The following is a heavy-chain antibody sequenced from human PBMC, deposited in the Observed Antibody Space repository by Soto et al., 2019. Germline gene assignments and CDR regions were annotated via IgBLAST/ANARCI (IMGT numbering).Heavy chain of an antibody. J-gene: IGHJ4*02. D-gene: IGHD3-10*01. Sequence: EVPLVESGGGLVQAGGSLRLSCAGSGFTFSTYWMNWVRQAPGKGLEWVANIKQDGGEKYNVDSVKGRFTISRDNTNKSLYLQMNSLRAEDTAVYYCARGSGSYDYWGQGTLVTVSS. V-gene: IGHV3-7*04. CDR3: ARGSGSYDY. CDR1: GFTFSTYW. CDR2: IKQDGGEK.